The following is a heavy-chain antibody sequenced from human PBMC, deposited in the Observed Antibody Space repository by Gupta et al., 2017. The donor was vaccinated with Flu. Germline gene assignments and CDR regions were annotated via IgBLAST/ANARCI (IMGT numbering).Heavy chain of an antibody. J-gene: IGHJ6*02. Sequence: EVQLVESGAGLVQPGGSMRLSCAASGFTFSSYSMNWVRQDPGKGLEWVSYISSSSSTIYYADSVKGRFTISRDNAKNSLYLQMNSLRDEDTAVYYCARENTIFVELYYYYGMDVWGQGTTVTVSS. D-gene: IGHD3-3*01. V-gene: IGHV3-48*02. CDR3: ARENTIFVELYYYYGMDV. CDR1: GFTFSSYS. CDR2: ISSSSSTI.